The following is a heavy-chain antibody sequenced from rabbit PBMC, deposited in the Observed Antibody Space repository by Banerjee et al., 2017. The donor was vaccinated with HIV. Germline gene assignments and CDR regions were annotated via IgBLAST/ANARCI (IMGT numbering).Heavy chain of an antibody. CDR3: ARTYGYAGYGYAFKL. D-gene: IGHD6-1*01. J-gene: IGHJ4*01. CDR1: GFSFSSGYN. Sequence: QSLEESGGDLVKPGASLTLTCKASGFSFSSGYNMCWVRQAPGKGLEWIGCIYTGDGSTYYASWAKGRFTISKTSSTTVTLQMTSLTAADTATYFCARTYGYAGYGYAFKLWGPGTLVTVS. V-gene: IGHV1S40*01. CDR2: IYTGDGST.